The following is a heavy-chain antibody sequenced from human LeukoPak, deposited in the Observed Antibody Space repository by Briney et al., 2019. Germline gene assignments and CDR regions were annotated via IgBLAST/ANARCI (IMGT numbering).Heavy chain of an antibody. Sequence: PGGSLRLSCAASGFTFSSNYMSWVRQAPGKGLEWVSVIYSGGTTYCADSVKGRFTISRDNSKNTLYLQMNSLRTEETAVYYCARDSSGLSYFDSWGQGNLVTASS. CDR3: ARDSSGLSYFDS. J-gene: IGHJ4*02. V-gene: IGHV3-66*01. CDR2: IYSGGTT. D-gene: IGHD3-22*01. CDR1: GFTFSSNY.